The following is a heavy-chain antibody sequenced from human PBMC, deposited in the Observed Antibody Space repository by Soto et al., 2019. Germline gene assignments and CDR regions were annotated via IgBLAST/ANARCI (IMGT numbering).Heavy chain of an antibody. Sequence: PGGSLRLSCAASGFTFSSYAMNWVRQAPGKGLEWVAVISYDGSNKYYADSVKGRFTISRDNSKNTLYLQMNSLRAEDTAVYYCARDRGRGYCISTSCPVYYYYYYGMDVWGQGTTVTVSS. CDR3: ARDRGRGYCISTSCPVYYYYYYGMDV. J-gene: IGHJ6*02. CDR1: GFTFSSYA. D-gene: IGHD2-2*01. CDR2: ISYDGSNK. V-gene: IGHV3-30-3*01.